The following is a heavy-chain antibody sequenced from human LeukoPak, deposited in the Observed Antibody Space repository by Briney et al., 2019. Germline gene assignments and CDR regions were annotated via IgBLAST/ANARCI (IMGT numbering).Heavy chain of an antibody. J-gene: IGHJ6*02. CDR1: GFTFDDYA. CDR2: ISWNSDSI. D-gene: IGHD1-1*01. CDR3: AKERLRYYYGMDV. V-gene: IGHV3-9*01. Sequence: GGSLRLSCAASGFTFDDYAMHWVRQAPGKGLEWVSGISWNSDSIGYADSVKGRFTISRDNAKKSLYLQMNSLRAEDTALYYCAKERLRYYYGMDVWGQGTTVTVSS.